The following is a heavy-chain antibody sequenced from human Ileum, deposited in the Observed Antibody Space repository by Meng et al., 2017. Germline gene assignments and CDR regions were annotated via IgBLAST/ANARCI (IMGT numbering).Heavy chain of an antibody. CDR1: GFTFSNFW. J-gene: IGHJ3*01. V-gene: IGHV3-74*01. Sequence: GESLKISCAASGFTFSNFWMHWVRQAPGKGLIWVSRISGDGSSTSYADSVQGRFIISRDNAKNTLYLQINSLRAEDTAVYYCARSQLLPDDAFDLWGQGTTVTVSS. CDR3: ARSQLLPDDAFDL. D-gene: IGHD3-10*01. CDR2: ISGDGSST.